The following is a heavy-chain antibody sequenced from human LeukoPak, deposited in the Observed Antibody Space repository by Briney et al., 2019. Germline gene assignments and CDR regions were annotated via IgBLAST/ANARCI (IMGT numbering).Heavy chain of an antibody. D-gene: IGHD3-22*01. J-gene: IGHJ4*02. CDR1: GGSISSYY. Sequence: SETLSLTCTVSGGSISSYYWSWIRQPPGKGLEWTGYIYYSGSTNYNPSLKSRVTISVDTSKNQFSLRLTSVTAADTAVYYCARGPDSSGYHFDYWGQGTLVTVSS. V-gene: IGHV4-59*01. CDR3: ARGPDSSGYHFDY. CDR2: IYYSGST.